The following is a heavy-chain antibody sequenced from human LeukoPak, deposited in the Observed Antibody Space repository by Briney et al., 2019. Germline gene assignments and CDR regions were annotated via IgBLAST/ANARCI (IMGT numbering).Heavy chain of an antibody. D-gene: IGHD6-19*01. J-gene: IGHJ4*02. CDR1: RFTFSSYA. CDR3: AKDPPLYSSGWLGFDY. Sequence: GGSLRLSCAASRFTFSSYAMSSVRQAPGKGLEWVSAISGSGGSTYYADSVKGRFTISRDNSKNTLYLQMNSLRAEDTAVYYCAKDPPLYSSGWLGFDYWGQGTLVTVSS. CDR2: ISGSGGST. V-gene: IGHV3-23*01.